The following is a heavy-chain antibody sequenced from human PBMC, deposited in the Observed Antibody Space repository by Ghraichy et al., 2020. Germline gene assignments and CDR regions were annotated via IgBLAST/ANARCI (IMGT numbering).Heavy chain of an antibody. CDR3: ARDFGCSSGYYSYYYYGMDV. J-gene: IGHJ6*02. D-gene: IGHD3-22*01. CDR1: GGTFSSYA. CDR2: IIPIFGTA. Sequence: SVKVSCKASGGTFSSYAISWVRQAPGQGLEWMGGIIPIFGTANYAQKFQGRVTITADESTSTAYMELSSLRSEDTAVYYCARDFGCSSGYYSYYYYGMDVWGQGTTVTVSS. V-gene: IGHV1-69*13.